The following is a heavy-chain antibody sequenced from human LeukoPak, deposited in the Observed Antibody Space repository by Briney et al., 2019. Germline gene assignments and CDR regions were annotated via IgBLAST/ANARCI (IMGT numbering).Heavy chain of an antibody. CDR3: ARVGGIVGAHLDY. CDR2: IRYDGSNK. V-gene: IGHV3-30*02. J-gene: IGHJ4*02. CDR1: GFTFSSYG. D-gene: IGHD1-26*01. Sequence: GGSLRLSCAASGFTFSSYGMHWVRQAPGKGLEWVAFIRYDGSNKYYADSVKGRFTISRDNSKNTLYLQMNSLRAEDTAVYYCARVGGIVGAHLDYWGQGTLVTVSS.